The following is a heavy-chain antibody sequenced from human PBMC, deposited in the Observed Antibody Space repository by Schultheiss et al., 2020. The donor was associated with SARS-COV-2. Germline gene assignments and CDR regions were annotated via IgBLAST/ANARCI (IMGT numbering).Heavy chain of an antibody. J-gene: IGHJ6*02. CDR1: GFSLSNARMG. Sequence: SGPTLVKPTETLTLTCTVSGFSLSNARMGVSWIRQPPGKGLEWIGRIYSSGSTNYKPSLKSRVTMSVDTSKNQFSLKLSSVTAADTAVYYCARLRGDKHYYGMDVWGQGTTVTVSS. CDR3: ARLRGDKHYYGMDV. D-gene: IGHD3-10*01. V-gene: IGHV4-61*02. CDR2: IYSSGST.